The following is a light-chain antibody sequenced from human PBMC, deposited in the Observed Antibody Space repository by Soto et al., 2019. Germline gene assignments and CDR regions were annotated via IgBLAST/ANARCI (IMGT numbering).Light chain of an antibody. V-gene: IGKV1-27*01. J-gene: IGKJ1*01. Sequence: DIQMTQSPSSLSASVGDTVTITCRASQGLGNYLAWYQQKPGRLPQLLIFDASSLEPGVPSRFRGSRSGTDFILIINNLQPEDAATNYCQKYDSAPWTFGQGTKVQIK. CDR2: DAS. CDR3: QKYDSAPWT. CDR1: QGLGNY.